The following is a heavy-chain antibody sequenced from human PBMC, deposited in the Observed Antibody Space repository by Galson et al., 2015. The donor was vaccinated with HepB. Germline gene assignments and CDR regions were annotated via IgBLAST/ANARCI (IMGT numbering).Heavy chain of an antibody. Sequence: SVKVSCKASGYTFTSYYMHWVRQAPGQGLEWMGIINPSGGSTSYAQKLQGRVTMTRDTSTSTVYMELSSLRSEDTAVYYCARARERLRYFDGWGQGTLVTVSS. J-gene: IGHJ4*02. D-gene: IGHD3-9*01. CDR1: GYTFTSYY. V-gene: IGHV1-46*04. CDR3: ARARERLRYFDG. CDR2: INPSGGST.